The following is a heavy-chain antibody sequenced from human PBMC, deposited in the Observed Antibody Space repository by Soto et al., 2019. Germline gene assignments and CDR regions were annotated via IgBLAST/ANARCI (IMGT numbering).Heavy chain of an antibody. CDR3: ARQGSDGAYYYCGRDV. D-gene: IGHD2-21*02. Sequence: PGESLKISCKGAGYRFSSYWIAWVRQMPGKGLEWMGIIYPGDSDTIYSPSFQGQVTMSVDKSNSTAYLQWSSLKASDTAMYYCARQGSDGAYYYCGRDVWSQGTTVTSP. V-gene: IGHV5-51*01. J-gene: IGHJ6*02. CDR1: GYRFSSYW. CDR2: IYPGDSDT.